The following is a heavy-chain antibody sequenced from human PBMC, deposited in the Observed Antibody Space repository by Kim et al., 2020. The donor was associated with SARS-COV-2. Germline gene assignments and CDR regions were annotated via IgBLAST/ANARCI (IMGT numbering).Heavy chain of an antibody. CDR3: AKDDWGTTSLVGMDV. CDR1: GFTFHTYG. CDR2: ISYDQSKK. Sequence: GGSLRLSCVSSGFTFHTYGMHWVRQAPGKGLEWLAVISYDQSKKDYADSVQGRFTISRDNSKSTLFLQMNSLRTEDTAMYYCAKDDWGTTSLVGMDVWGQGTSVTVS. D-gene: IGHD2-2*01. J-gene: IGHJ6*02. V-gene: IGHV3-30*18.